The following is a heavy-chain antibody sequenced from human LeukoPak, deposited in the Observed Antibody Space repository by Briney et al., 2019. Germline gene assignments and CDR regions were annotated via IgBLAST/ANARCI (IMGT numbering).Heavy chain of an antibody. D-gene: IGHD4-17*01. V-gene: IGHV3-33*06. J-gene: IGHJ4*02. CDR3: AKSDYGDRYFDY. CDR1: GFTFSSYG. Sequence: EGSLRLSCAASGFTFSSYGMHWVRQAPGKGLEWVAVIWYDGSNKYYADSVKGRFTISRDNSKNTLYLQMNSLRAEDTAVYYCAKSDYGDRYFDYWGQGTLVTVSS. CDR2: IWYDGSNK.